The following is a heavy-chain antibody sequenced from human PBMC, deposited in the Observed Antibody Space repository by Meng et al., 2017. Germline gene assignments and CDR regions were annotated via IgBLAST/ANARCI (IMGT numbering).Heavy chain of an antibody. CDR3: AREKYYYDSSGLEDY. D-gene: IGHD3-22*01. J-gene: IGHJ4*02. Sequence: VQGGLAVCGFKNARPCGKVSCKQSGHTFTIYYMHWVRHAPEQGRGWMGIINPSGGSTSYAQKFQGRVTMTRDTSTSTVYMELSSLRSEDTAVYYCAREKYYYDSSGLEDYWGQGTLVTVSS. CDR2: INPSGGST. V-gene: IGHV1-46*01. CDR1: GHTFTIYY.